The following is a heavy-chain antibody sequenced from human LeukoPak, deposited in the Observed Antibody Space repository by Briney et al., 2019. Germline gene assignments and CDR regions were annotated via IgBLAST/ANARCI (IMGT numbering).Heavy chain of an antibody. CDR2: IKSKTDGGTT. J-gene: IGHJ4*02. V-gene: IGHV3-15*07. D-gene: IGHD4-17*01. Sequence: GGCLRLSCAASGFTFSNVWMNWVRPAPGGGLEWVGRIKSKTDGGTTDYAAPVKGRLTISRDDLKNTLYLQMNSLKTEYTAVYYCTTDPLHDYGDYVPDYCGEGTLVTVSS. CDR1: GFTFSNVW. CDR3: TTDPLHDYGDYVPDY.